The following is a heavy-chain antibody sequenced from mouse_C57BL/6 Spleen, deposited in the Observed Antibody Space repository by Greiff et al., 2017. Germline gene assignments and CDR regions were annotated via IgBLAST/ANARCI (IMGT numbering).Heavy chain of an antibody. J-gene: IGHJ3*01. CDR3: ARHEEGVRSYYSNSFFAY. CDR1: GYTFTEYT. V-gene: IGHV1-62-2*01. CDR2: FYPGSGSI. D-gene: IGHD2-5*01. Sequence: VKLMESGAELVKPGASVKLSCKASGYTFTEYTIHWVKQRSGQGLEWIGWFYPGSGSIKYNEKFKDKATLTADKSSSTVYMELSRLTSEDSAVYFCARHEEGVRSYYSNSFFAYWGQGTLVTVSA.